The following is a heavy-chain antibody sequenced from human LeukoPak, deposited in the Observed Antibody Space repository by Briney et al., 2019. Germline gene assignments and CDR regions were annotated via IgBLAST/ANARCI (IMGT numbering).Heavy chain of an antibody. D-gene: IGHD3-10*01. V-gene: IGHV4-39*06. CDR3: ARGLVRGVMRGEIDY. Sequence: SETLSLTCTVSGGSISSSSYYWGWIRQPPGKGLEWIGSIYYSGSTYYNPSLKSRVTISVDTSKNQFPLKLSSVTAADTAVYYCARGLVRGVMRGEIDYWGQGTLVTVSS. CDR2: IYYSGST. CDR1: GGSISSSSYY. J-gene: IGHJ4*02.